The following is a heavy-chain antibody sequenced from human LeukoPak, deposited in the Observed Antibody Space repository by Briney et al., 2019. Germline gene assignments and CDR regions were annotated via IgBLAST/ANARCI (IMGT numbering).Heavy chain of an antibody. Sequence: SETLSLTCTVSGGSISSYYWSWIRQPPGKGLEWIGYIYYSGSTNYNPSLKSRVTISVDTSKNQFSLKLSSVTAADTAVYYCAKNRVVNDFDSWGQGTLVTVSS. V-gene: IGHV4-59*08. CDR3: AKNRVVNDFDS. J-gene: IGHJ4*02. CDR2: IYYSGST. CDR1: GGSISSYY. D-gene: IGHD3-22*01.